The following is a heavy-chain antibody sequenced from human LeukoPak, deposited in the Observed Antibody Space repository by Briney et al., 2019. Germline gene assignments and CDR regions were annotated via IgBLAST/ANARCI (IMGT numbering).Heavy chain of an antibody. CDR3: AIRRVEMATISFDY. Sequence: ASVKVSCKVSGYTLTELSVHWVRQAPGKGLEWMGGFDPEDGETIYAQKFQGRVTMTEDTSTDTAYMELSSLRSEDTAVYYCAIRRVEMATISFDYWGQGTLVTVSS. CDR2: FDPEDGET. CDR1: GYTLTELS. D-gene: IGHD5-24*01. V-gene: IGHV1-24*01. J-gene: IGHJ4*02.